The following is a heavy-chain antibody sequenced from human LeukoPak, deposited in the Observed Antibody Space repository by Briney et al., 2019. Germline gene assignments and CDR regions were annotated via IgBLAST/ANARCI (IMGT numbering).Heavy chain of an antibody. J-gene: IGHJ5*02. CDR1: GGSISSSSYY. CDR3: ARDPQGFITIFGVVTLGWFDP. Sequence: PSETLSLTCTVSGGSISSSSYYWGWIRQPPGKGLEWIGSIYYSGSTYYNPSLKSRVTISVDTSKNQFSLKLSSVTAADTAVYYCARDPQGFITIFGVVTLGWFDPWGQGTLVTVSS. D-gene: IGHD3-3*01. V-gene: IGHV4-39*07. CDR2: IYYSGST.